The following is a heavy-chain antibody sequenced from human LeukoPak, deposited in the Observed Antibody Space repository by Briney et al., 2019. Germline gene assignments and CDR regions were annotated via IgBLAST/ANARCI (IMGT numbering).Heavy chain of an antibody. CDR3: ARDIAPTTIPARWFDP. CDR1: GFTFSSYS. D-gene: IGHD4-17*01. CDR2: ISTTSRHI. Sequence: PGGSLRLSCAGSGFTFSSYSMNWVRQAPGKGPEWVSSISTTSRHIYYADSLQGRFTISRDNAKNSLYLQMNSLMAEDAAVYYCARDIAPTTIPARWFDPWGQGTLVTVSS. V-gene: IGHV3-21*01. J-gene: IGHJ5*02.